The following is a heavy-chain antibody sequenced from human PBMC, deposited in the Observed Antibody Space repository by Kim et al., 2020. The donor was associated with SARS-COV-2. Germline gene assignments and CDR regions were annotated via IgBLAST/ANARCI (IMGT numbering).Heavy chain of an antibody. CDR3: VRELSGSNYYYGMDV. Sequence: GGSLRLSCAASGFTFSSHDMHWVRQATGKGLEWVSGIGADGDTYYLGSARGRFTISRENAKNSLYLQMNSLTVGDTAVYYCVRELSGSNYYYGMDVWGQGTTVTVSS. CDR2: IGADGDT. CDR1: GFTFSSHD. D-gene: IGHD1-26*01. J-gene: IGHJ6*02. V-gene: IGHV3-13*01.